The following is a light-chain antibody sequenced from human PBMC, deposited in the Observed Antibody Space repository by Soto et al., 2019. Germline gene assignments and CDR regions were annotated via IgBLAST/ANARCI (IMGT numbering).Light chain of an antibody. V-gene: IGKV3-20*01. CDR1: QTLSINS. CDR3: QQYAASPLT. CDR2: AAS. J-gene: IGKJ3*01. Sequence: EIVLTQSPGTLSLSPGERATLSCRASQTLSINSLAWYQQKLGQPPRLLIYAASTRATDIPERFSGGGSGTDFTLSISSLEPDDFALYYCQQYAASPLTFGPGTTVEIK.